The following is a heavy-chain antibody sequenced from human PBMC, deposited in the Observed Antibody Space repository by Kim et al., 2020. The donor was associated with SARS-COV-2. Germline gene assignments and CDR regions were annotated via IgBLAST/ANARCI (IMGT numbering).Heavy chain of an antibody. CDR3: ARAGPETSYKYYDYVWGSYRYAYFDY. D-gene: IGHD3-16*02. J-gene: IGHJ4*02. Sequence: SETLSLTCTVSGGSISSYYWSWIRQPPGKGLEWIGYIYYSGSTNYNPSLKSRVTISVDTSKNQFSLKLSSVTAADTAVYYCARAGPETSYKYYDYVWGSYRYAYFDYWGQGTLVTVSS. CDR1: GGSISSYY. V-gene: IGHV4-59*01. CDR2: IYYSGST.